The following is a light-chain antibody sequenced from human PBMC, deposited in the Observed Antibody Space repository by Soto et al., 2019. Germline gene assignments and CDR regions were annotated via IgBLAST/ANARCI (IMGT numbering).Light chain of an antibody. J-gene: IGLJ3*02. V-gene: IGLV2-23*03. CDR3: CSYAGSSTFWV. CDR1: SSDVGTYNL. Sequence: QSVLTQPASVSGSLGQSITISCTGTSSDVGTYNLVSWYQQHPGKAPKLMIYEGSKRPSGVSNRFSGSKSGNTASLTISGLQAEDEADYDCCSYAGSSTFWVFGGGTKLTVL. CDR2: EGS.